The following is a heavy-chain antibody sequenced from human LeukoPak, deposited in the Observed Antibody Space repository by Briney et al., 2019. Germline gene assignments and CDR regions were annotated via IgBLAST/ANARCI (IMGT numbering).Heavy chain of an antibody. V-gene: IGHV4-39*01. Sequence: SETLSLTCTVSGGSISSDSYYWGWIRQPPGKGLQWIGCIYYSGSTYYKPSLKSRVTISVDTSKNQFSLKLTSVTAADTAVYYCGRRSRSTWNYRRGDYWGQGTLVTISS. J-gene: IGHJ4*02. D-gene: IGHD1-7*01. CDR2: IYYSGST. CDR1: GGSISSDSYY. CDR3: GRRSRSTWNYRRGDY.